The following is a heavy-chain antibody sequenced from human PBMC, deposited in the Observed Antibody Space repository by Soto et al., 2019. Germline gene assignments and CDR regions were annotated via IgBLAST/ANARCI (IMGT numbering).Heavy chain of an antibody. J-gene: IGHJ4*02. CDR1: GGSVSSGSYY. V-gene: IGHV4-61*01. Sequence: QVQLQESGPGLVKPSETLSLTCTVSGGSVSSGSYYWSWIRQPPGKGLEWIGYSDYSGSTNYNPSLKSRVTISGDTSKDQFSLTLSAVTAADTAVYYCARESYYDRSGYYYDYWGQGTLVTVS. D-gene: IGHD3-22*01. CDR3: ARESYYDRSGYYYDY. CDR2: SDYSGST.